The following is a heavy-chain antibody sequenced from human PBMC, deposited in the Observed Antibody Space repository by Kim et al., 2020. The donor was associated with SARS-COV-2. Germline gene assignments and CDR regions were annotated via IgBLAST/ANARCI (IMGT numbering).Heavy chain of an antibody. CDR3: TRIPYHYYGSGSYYDRLSYYYGMDV. Sequence: GGSLRLSCAASGFTFSGSAMHWVRQASGKGLEWVGRIRSKANSYATAYAASVKGRFTISRDDSKNTAYLQMNSLKTEDTAVYYCTRIPYHYYGSGSYYDRLSYYYGMDVWGQGTTVTVSS. D-gene: IGHD3-10*01. J-gene: IGHJ6*02. CDR1: GFTFSGSA. V-gene: IGHV3-73*01. CDR2: IRSKANSYAT.